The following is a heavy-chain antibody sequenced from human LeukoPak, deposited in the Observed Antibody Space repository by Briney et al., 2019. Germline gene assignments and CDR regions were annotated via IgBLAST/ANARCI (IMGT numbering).Heavy chain of an antibody. D-gene: IGHD1-26*01. CDR3: ARDRVEALGYYYMDV. CDR1: GFTFSSYS. CDR2: ISSSSSYI. J-gene: IGHJ6*03. Sequence: GGSLRLSCAASGFTFSSYSMNWVRQAPGKGLEWVSSISSSSSYIYYADSVKGRFTISRDNAKNSLYLQMNSLRAEDTAVYYCARDRVEALGYYYMDVWGKGTTVTVSS. V-gene: IGHV3-21*01.